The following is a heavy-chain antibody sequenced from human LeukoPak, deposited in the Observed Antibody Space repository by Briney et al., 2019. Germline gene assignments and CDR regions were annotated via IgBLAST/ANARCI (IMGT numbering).Heavy chain of an antibody. D-gene: IGHD3-22*01. J-gene: IGHJ4*02. CDR1: GLTVSGDY. V-gene: IGHV3-66*01. Sequence: GRSLRLSCAASGLTVSGDYMSWVRQAPGKGLEWVSVIFGGGSTYYADSVKGRFTISRDNSKNTVYLQMNSLRSEDTAVYYCARDYFDSSGYLAYWGQGTLVTVSS. CDR2: IFGGGST. CDR3: ARDYFDSSGYLAY.